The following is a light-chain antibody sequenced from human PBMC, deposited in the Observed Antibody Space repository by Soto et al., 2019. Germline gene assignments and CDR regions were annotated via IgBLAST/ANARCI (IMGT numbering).Light chain of an antibody. CDR1: QSVSSH. J-gene: IGKJ1*01. CDR2: GAS. V-gene: IGKV3-20*01. CDR3: QQYGSSPWT. Sequence: IGMTQSPATLSVSPGERATLFCRASQSVSSHLAWYQQKPGQAPRLLIYGASSRATGIPDRFSGGGSGTDFTLTISRLEPEDFAVYYCQQYGSSPWTFGQGTKVDIK.